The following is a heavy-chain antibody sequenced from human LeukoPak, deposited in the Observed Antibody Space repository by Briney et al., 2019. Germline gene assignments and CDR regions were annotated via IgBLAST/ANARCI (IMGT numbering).Heavy chain of an antibody. CDR1: GYTFTSYY. D-gene: IGHD3-10*01. Sequence: ASVKVSCKASGYTFTSYYMHWVRQAPGQGPEWMGIINPSGGSTSYAQKFQGRVTMTRDMSTSTVYMELSSLRSEDTAVYYCARDYYGSGSYLPVFDYWGQGTLVTVSS. CDR2: INPSGGST. V-gene: IGHV1-46*01. J-gene: IGHJ4*02. CDR3: ARDYYGSGSYLPVFDY.